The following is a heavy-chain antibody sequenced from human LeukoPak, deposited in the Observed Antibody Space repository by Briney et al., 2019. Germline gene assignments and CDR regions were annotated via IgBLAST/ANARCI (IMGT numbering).Heavy chain of an antibody. V-gene: IGHV3-30*03. Sequence: SCKASGYTFTSYGMHWVRQAPGKGLEWVAVISYDGSNKYYADSVKGRFTISRDNSKNTLYLQMNSLRAEDTAVYYCARLEQTAPGDYWGQGTLVTVSS. CDR3: ARLEQTAPGDY. CDR1: GYTFTSYG. D-gene: IGHD1/OR15-1a*01. CDR2: ISYDGSNK. J-gene: IGHJ4*02.